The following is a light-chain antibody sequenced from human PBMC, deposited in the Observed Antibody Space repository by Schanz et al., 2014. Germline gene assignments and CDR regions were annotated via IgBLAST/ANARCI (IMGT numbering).Light chain of an antibody. CDR3: QQYGSSLSFT. Sequence: EIVLTQSPATLSLSPGERATLSCRASQSVSSYLAWYQQKPGQAPRLLIYDASNRATGIPARFSGSGSGTDFTLTISRLEPEDFAVYYCQQYGSSLSFTFGPGTKVDIK. CDR1: QSVSSY. CDR2: DAS. V-gene: IGKV3-20*01. J-gene: IGKJ3*01.